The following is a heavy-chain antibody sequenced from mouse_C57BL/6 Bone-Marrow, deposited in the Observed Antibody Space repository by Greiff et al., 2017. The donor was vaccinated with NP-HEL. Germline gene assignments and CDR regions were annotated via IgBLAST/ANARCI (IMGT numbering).Heavy chain of an antibody. J-gene: IGHJ1*03. CDR2: IDPNRGGT. CDR1: GYTFTSYW. D-gene: IGHD1-1*01. V-gene: IGHV1-62-3*01. Sequence: VQLQQPGADLVKPGASVKLSCKASGYTFTSYWMHWVKQRPGRGLEWIGRIDPNRGGTKFNEKFKTKATLTVDKPSSTAYMTLSSLTSEDSAVYYCSRYYYGSRGWYLYVWGTGTTVTVSA. CDR3: SRYYYGSRGWYLYV.